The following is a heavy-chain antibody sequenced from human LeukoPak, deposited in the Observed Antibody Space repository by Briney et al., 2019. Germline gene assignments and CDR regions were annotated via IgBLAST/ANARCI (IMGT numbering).Heavy chain of an antibody. CDR1: GFTFSSYW. CDR2: INTDGSST. CDR3: ARGLYYDFWSPYAFDI. D-gene: IGHD3-3*01. V-gene: IGHV3-74*01. J-gene: IGHJ3*02. Sequence: PGGPLRLSCAASGFTFSSYWMHWVRQAPGKGLVWVSRINTDGSSTSYADSVKGRFTISRDNAKNTLYLQMNSLRAEDTAVYYCARGLYYDFWSPYAFDIWGQGTMVTVSS.